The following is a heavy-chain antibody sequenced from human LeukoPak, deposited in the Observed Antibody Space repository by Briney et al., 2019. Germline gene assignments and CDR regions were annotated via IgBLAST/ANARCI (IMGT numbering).Heavy chain of an antibody. CDR3: ARGDWVVVVPAAIVFDI. Sequence: PSETLSLTCAVYGGSFSGYYWGWIRQPPGKGLEWIGRIYHSGSTYYNPSLKSRVTISVDTSKNQFSLKLSSVTAADTAVYYCARGDWVVVVPAAIVFDIWGQGTMVTVSS. CDR1: GGSFSGYY. CDR2: IYHSGST. V-gene: IGHV4-34*01. D-gene: IGHD2-2*01. J-gene: IGHJ3*02.